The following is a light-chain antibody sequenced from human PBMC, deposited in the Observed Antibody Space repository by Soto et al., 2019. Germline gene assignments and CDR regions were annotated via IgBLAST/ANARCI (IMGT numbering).Light chain of an antibody. CDR2: EVS. CDR3: SSYTSTGSLV. CDR1: SSDVGTYNY. V-gene: IGLV2-14*01. J-gene: IGLJ1*01. Sequence: QAVVTQPASVSGSPGQSITISCTGTSSDVGTYNYVSWYQQHPGQAPKLIIYEVSNRPSGFSSRFSGSKSGNTASLTISGLQTEDEADYYCSSYTSTGSLVFGTGTKVTIL.